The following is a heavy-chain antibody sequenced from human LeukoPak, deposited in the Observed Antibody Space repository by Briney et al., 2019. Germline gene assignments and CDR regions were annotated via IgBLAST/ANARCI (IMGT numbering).Heavy chain of an antibody. CDR1: GGSITSYY. CDR3: VRSGPPVRANGLGT. Sequence: KPSETLSLTCTVSGGSITSYYWSWIRQPPGKGLEWIGYIHHSGDTRYNPSLKSRVTMSIDTSKYQFSLKVNFVTAADTAVYYWVRSGPPVRANGLGTWGEGGLVTVSS. D-gene: IGHD1-14*01. CDR2: IHHSGDT. V-gene: IGHV4-59*03. J-gene: IGHJ5*02.